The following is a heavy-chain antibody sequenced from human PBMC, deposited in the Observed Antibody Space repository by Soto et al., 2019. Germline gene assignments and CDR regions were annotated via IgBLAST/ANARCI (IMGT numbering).Heavy chain of an antibody. D-gene: IGHD3-10*01. CDR3: ARSLLTRIRGATIPYYSVMDV. Sequence: QLQLQESGSGLLKPSQTLSLTCAVSGGSVSSCGYSWGWIRQPLGKGLDWFGYIYHSGGTDYNPSFQSRVTISLERSQNQFDLKLESVSAADTAVYYCARSLLTRIRGATIPYYSVMDVWGQGTTVTVSS. J-gene: IGHJ6*02. CDR2: IYHSGGT. V-gene: IGHV4-30-2*01. CDR1: GGSVSSCGYS.